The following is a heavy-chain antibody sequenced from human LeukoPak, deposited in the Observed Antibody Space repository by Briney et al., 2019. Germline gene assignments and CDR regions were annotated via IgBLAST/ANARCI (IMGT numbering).Heavy chain of an antibody. CDR2: ISAYNGNT. Sequence: ASVKVSCKASGYTFTSYGISWVRQAPGQGLEWMGWISAYNGNTNCAQKLQGRVTMTTDTSTSTAYMELRSLRSDDTAVYYCARQRRVLKRGGSGYYGSGSYSIAYYFDYWGQGTLVTVSS. V-gene: IGHV1-18*04. D-gene: IGHD3-10*01. CDR1: GYTFTSYG. J-gene: IGHJ4*02. CDR3: ARQRRVLKRGGSGYYGSGSYSIAYYFDY.